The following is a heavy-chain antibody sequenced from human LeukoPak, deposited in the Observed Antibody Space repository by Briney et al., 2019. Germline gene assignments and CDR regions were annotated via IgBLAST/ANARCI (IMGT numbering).Heavy chain of an antibody. CDR3: ARVEGVVPAATNWFDP. D-gene: IGHD2-2*01. CDR1: GFTFSSYS. CDR2: ISSSSSYI. V-gene: IGHV3-21*01. J-gene: IGHJ5*02. Sequence: PGGSLRLSCAASGFTFSSYSMNWVRQAPGKGLEWVSSISSSSSYIYYADSVKGRFTISRDNAKSSLYLQMNSLRAEDTAVYYCARVEGVVPAATNWFDPWGQGTLVTVSS.